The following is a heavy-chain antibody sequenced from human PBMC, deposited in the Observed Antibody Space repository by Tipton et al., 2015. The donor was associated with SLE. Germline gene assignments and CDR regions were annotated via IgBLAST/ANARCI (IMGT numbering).Heavy chain of an antibody. V-gene: IGHV3-69-1*01. Sequence: SLRLSCAASGFTFRTYNMHWVRQAPGTGLQWVSPITTSNSIYSADSMKGRFTISRDNAKNSLYLQMNSLRAEDTAVYYCAREFPEDVFDIWGQGTMVTVSS. CDR3: AREFPEDVFDI. CDR1: GFTFRTYN. CDR2: ITTSNSI. D-gene: IGHD2-21*01. J-gene: IGHJ3*02.